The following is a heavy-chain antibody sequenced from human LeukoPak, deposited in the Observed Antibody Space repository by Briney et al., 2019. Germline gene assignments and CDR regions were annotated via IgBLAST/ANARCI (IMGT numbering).Heavy chain of an antibody. CDR3: AKRGWLED. CDR2: ISDSGGST. V-gene: IGHV3-23*01. Sequence: GGSLRLSCTASGFXFSDSAMSWVRQAPGKGLYWVSYISDSGGSTHYADSVKGRFTISRDNSKNTLYLQMDSLRAEDTAVYYCAKRGWLEDWGQGTLATVSS. CDR1: GFXFSDSA. J-gene: IGHJ4*02. D-gene: IGHD5-24*01.